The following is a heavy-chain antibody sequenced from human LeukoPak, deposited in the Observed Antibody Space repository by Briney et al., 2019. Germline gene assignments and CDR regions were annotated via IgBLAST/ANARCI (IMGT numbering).Heavy chain of an antibody. Sequence: PGGTLRLSCAASGFTFNAYEMNWVRQAPGKGLEWISYISGSGDTIYYADSVKGRFTISRDNAKNSLYLQMNSLRAEDTAVYHCARAPLVLQYRWWFDPWGQGTLVIVSS. D-gene: IGHD5-24*01. CDR2: ISGSGDTI. CDR3: ARAPLVLQYRWWFDP. CDR1: GFTFNAYE. J-gene: IGHJ5*02. V-gene: IGHV3-48*03.